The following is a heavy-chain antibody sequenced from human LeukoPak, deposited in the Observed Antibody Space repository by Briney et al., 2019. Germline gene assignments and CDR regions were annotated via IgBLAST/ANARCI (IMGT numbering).Heavy chain of an antibody. CDR3: ARYDRSVGWFDP. CDR1: GDSVSRNNTA. J-gene: IGHJ5*02. Sequence: SQTLSLTCAISGDSVSRNNTAWNWIRQSPSRGLEWLGRTYYRSMWYNDYAPSVKSRIAINPDTSKNQFSLQLSSVTPEDTAVYYCARYDRSVGWFDPWGQGTLVTVSS. CDR2: TYYRSMWYN. D-gene: IGHD5/OR15-5a*01. V-gene: IGHV6-1*01.